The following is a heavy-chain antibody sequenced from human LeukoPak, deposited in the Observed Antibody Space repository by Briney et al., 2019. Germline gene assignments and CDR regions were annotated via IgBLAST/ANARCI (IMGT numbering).Heavy chain of an antibody. CDR2: ISNSGRNT. J-gene: IGHJ4*02. CDR3: ARARGYCAADCSRYAFDY. Sequence: GGSLRLSCAASGSTFSSYTMSWVRQAPGKGLEGVSTISNSGRNTFYTDSVKGRFTISRDNSKNTLYLQMNSLRAGDTAVYSCARARGYCAADCSRYAFDYWGQGTLVTVSS. V-gene: IGHV3-23*01. CDR1: GSTFSSYT. D-gene: IGHD2-21*02.